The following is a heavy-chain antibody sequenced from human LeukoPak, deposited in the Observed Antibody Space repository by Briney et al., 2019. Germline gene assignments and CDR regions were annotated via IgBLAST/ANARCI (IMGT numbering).Heavy chain of an antibody. J-gene: IGHJ3*01. D-gene: IGHD6-19*01. CDR3: ARGFPPGSGSRGSHAFDV. Sequence: SETLSLTCAVSEMSFSAYYWNWIRQSPGKGLEWIGEINYGGSTKYTPSLEGRGTILIDTSKNQFSLKLTSVTAADTAVYYCARGFPPGSGSRGSHAFDVWGQGTVVTVSS. CDR1: EMSFSAYY. V-gene: IGHV4-34*01. CDR2: INYGGST.